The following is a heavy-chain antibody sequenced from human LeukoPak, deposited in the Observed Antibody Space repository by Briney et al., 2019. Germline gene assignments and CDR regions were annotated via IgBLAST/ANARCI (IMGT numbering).Heavy chain of an antibody. J-gene: IGHJ4*02. CDR3: TTDLSNILTGYYSFDY. V-gene: IGHV3-15*01. D-gene: IGHD3-9*01. Sequence: GGSLRLSCAASGFTFSNAWMSWVRQAPVKGLEWVGRIKSKTDGGTTDYAAPVKGRFTISRDDSKNTLYLQMNSLKTEDTAVYYCTTDLSNILTGYYSFDYWGQGTLVTVSS. CDR2: IKSKTDGGTT. CDR1: GFTFSNAW.